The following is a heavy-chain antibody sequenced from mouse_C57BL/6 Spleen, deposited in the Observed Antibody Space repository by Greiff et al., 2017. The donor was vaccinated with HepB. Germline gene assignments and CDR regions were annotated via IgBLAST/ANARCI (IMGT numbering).Heavy chain of an antibody. J-gene: IGHJ2*01. CDR2: IWSGGST. Sequence: VKLLESGPGLVQPSQSLSITCTVSGFSLTSYGVHWVRQSPGKGLEWLGVIWSGGSTDYNAAFISRLTISKDKSKIQVFFKMNSLQADDTAIYYCARNWGGYYYFDYWGQGTTLTVSS. CDR3: ARNWGGYYYFDY. V-gene: IGHV2-2*01. CDR1: GFSLTSYG. D-gene: IGHD2-3*01.